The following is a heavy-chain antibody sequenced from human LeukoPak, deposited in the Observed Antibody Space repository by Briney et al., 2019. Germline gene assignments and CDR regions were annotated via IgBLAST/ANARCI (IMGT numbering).Heavy chain of an antibody. D-gene: IGHD3-22*01. J-gene: IGHJ4*02. Sequence: GASVKVSCKAFGYTFTSNYMHWVRQAPGQGPEWMGVISPSGGSTTYAQKFQGRVTLTRDMSTSTDYLELSSLRSEDTAVYYCASSRRGYDSSGYLDYWGQGTLVTVSS. V-gene: IGHV1-46*01. CDR2: ISPSGGST. CDR3: ASSRRGYDSSGYLDY. CDR1: GYTFTSNY.